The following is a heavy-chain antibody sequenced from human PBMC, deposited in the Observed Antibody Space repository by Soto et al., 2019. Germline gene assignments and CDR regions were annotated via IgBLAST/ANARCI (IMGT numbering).Heavy chain of an antibody. D-gene: IGHD5-12*01. J-gene: IGHJ6*03. Sequence: KGLEWMGGIIPIFGTANYAQKFQGRVTITADESTSTAYMELSSLRSEDTAVYYCLRDKAGTYRGSSCCLDVWCKG. CDR3: LRDKAGTYRGSSCCLDV. CDR2: IIPIFGTA. V-gene: IGHV1-69*01.